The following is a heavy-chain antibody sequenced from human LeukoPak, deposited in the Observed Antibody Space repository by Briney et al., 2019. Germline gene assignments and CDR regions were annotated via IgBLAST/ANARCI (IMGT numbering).Heavy chain of an antibody. CDR2: ISAYNGNT. J-gene: IGHJ4*02. CDR1: GYTFNSSY. Sequence: ASVKVSCKASGYTFNSSYMHWVRQAPGQGLEWMGWISAYNGNTNYAQKLQGRVTMTTDTSTSTAYMELRSLRSDDTAVYYCARVRVAATPAYFDYWGQGTLVTVSS. CDR3: ARVRVAATPAYFDY. V-gene: IGHV1-18*04. D-gene: IGHD2-15*01.